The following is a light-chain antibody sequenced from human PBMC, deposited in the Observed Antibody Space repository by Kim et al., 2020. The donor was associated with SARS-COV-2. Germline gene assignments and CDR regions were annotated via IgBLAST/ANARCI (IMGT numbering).Light chain of an antibody. Sequence: EIVLTQSPATLSLSPGERATLSCRASQSLSTYLAWYQQRSGQAPRVLIYDASNRATCIPARFSGSGSGTDFTPTNSSLQPEDFAVYYCQQRSSWPLTCGGETKLDIK. CDR3: QQRSSWPLT. CDR1: QSLSTY. J-gene: IGKJ4*01. CDR2: DAS. V-gene: IGKV3-11*01.